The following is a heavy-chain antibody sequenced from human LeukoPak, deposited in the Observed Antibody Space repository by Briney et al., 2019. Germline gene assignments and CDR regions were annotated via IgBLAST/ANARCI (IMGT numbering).Heavy chain of an antibody. J-gene: IGHJ4*02. Sequence: PGGSLRLSCVASEFTFSKYWMHWVRQARGKGLVSVSRINNDGSRTTYADSVKGRFTISRDNSKNTLYLQMNSLRAEDTAVYYCAKGRFGLFDYWGQGTLVTVSS. D-gene: IGHD3-10*01. CDR1: EFTFSKYW. CDR3: AKGRFGLFDY. V-gene: IGHV3-74*01. CDR2: INNDGSRT.